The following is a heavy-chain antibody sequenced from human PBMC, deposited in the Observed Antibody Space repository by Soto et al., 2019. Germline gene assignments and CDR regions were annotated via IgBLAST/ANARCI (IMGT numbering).Heavy chain of an antibody. V-gene: IGHV4-30-4*01. CDR2: ISYSGST. CDR1: GGSISSGEYY. CDR3: ARTSLTIFGVVLMDV. D-gene: IGHD3-3*01. Sequence: SETLSLTCTVSGGSISSGEYYWTWIRQPPGKGLEWIGYISYSGSTHYSPSLKSRVSITVDTSKNQFSLNLASVSAEDTAVYYCARTSLTIFGVVLMDVRGQGTTVTVSS. J-gene: IGHJ6*02.